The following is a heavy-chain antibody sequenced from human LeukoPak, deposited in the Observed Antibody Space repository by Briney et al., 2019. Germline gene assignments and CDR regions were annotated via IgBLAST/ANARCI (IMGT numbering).Heavy chain of an antibody. CDR1: GGSISSYY. D-gene: IGHD3-22*01. CDR2: IYYSGST. CDR3: ARDYYDSSGYYYFDY. Sequence: SETLSLTCTVSGGSISSYYWSWIRQPPGKGLEWIGYIYYSGSTNYNPSLKSQVTISVDTSKNQFSLKLSSVTAADTAVYYCARDYYDSSGYYYFDYWGQGTLVTVSS. V-gene: IGHV4-59*01. J-gene: IGHJ4*02.